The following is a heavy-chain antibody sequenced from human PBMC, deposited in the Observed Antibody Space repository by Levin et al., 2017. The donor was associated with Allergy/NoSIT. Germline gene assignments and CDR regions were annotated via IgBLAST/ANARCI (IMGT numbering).Heavy chain of an antibody. CDR1: GFTFGDYA. J-gene: IGHJ4*02. CDR2: ISNKAHGGTT. Sequence: GGSLRLSCTGSGFTFGDYAMSWVRQAPGKGLEWVGFISNKAHGGTTEYAASVKGRLTISSDECKSIAYLQMNSLKTEDTAVYFCARGGPPNYDYNWGSYRDGYFDYWGQGTLVTVSS. CDR3: ARGGPPNYDYNWGSYRDGYFDY. V-gene: IGHV3-49*04. D-gene: IGHD3-16*02.